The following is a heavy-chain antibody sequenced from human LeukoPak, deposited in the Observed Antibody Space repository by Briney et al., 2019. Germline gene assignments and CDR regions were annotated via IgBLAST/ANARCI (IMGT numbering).Heavy chain of an antibody. V-gene: IGHV3-30*18. CDR3: AKVRPTRFVESSGWLELGY. CDR2: ISYDGSTK. J-gene: IGHJ4*02. CDR1: GFTFSNYA. Sequence: PWGSLRLSCAASGFTFSNYAMHWVRQAPGKGLEWVAVISYDGSTKYYADSVKGRFTISRDNSKNSLYLQMNSLRTEDTAFYYCAKVRPTRFVESSGWLELGYWGQGTLVTVSS. D-gene: IGHD6-19*01.